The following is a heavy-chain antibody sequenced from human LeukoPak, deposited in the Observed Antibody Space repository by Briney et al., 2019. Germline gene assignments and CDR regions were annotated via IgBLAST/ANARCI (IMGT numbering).Heavy chain of an antibody. CDR3: AKEDRRGRHFDY. CDR2: INWNSGTI. J-gene: IGHJ4*02. V-gene: IGHV3-9*01. D-gene: IGHD3-16*01. CDR1: GFTFDDYA. Sequence: PGGSLRLSCAASGFTFDDYAMHWVRQAPGKGLEWASSINWNSGTIGYADSVKGRFTISRDNAKNSLYLQMNSLRAEDTALYYCAKEDRRGRHFDYWGQGTLVTVSS.